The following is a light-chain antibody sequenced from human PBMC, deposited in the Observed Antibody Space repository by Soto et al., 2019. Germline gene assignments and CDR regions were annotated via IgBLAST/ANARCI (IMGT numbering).Light chain of an antibody. CDR2: GAS. CDR1: QSVSSN. CDR3: QQYNNWPPWK. V-gene: IGKV3-15*01. Sequence: EIVMTQSPATLSASPGERATLSRRASQSVSSNLAWYQQKPGQAPRLLIYGASTRATGIPARFSGSGSGTEFNLTISSLQSEDFAVYYCQQYNNWPPWKFGKGTKVDI. J-gene: IGKJ1*01.